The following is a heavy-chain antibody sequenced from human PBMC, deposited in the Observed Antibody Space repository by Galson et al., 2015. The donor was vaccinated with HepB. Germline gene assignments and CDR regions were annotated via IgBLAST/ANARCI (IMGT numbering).Heavy chain of an antibody. CDR2: IIPIFGTA. V-gene: IGHV1-69*13. Sequence: SVKVSCKASGGTFSSYAISWVRQAPGQGLEWMGGIIPIFGTANYAQKFQGRVTITADESTSTAYMELSSLRSEDTAVYYCARITYGGNSAYYFDYWGQGTLVTVSS. D-gene: IGHD4-23*01. CDR3: ARITYGGNSAYYFDY. J-gene: IGHJ4*02. CDR1: GGTFSSYA.